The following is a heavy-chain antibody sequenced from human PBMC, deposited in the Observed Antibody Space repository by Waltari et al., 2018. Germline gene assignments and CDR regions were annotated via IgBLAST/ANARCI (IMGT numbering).Heavy chain of an antibody. CDR3: ARAQGYYDFWSGYYYYGMDV. Sequence: QVQLQESGPGLVKPSETLSLTCTVSGGSISSYYWSWIRQPPGKGLEWIGYIYYSGSTTYNPSLKSRVTISVDTSKNQFSLKLSSVTAADTAVYYCARAQGYYDFWSGYYYYGMDVWGQGTTVTVSS. CDR2: IYYSGST. CDR1: GGSISSYY. J-gene: IGHJ6*02. V-gene: IGHV4-59*01. D-gene: IGHD3-3*01.